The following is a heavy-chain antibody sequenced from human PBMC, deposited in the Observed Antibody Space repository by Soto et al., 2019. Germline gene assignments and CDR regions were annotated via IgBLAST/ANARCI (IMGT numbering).Heavy chain of an antibody. CDR1: GFTVSSNY. Sequence: EVQLVESGGGLIQPGGSLRLSCAASGFTVSSNYMSWVRQAPGKGLEWVSVIYRGGSTYYADSVKGRFTISRDNSKNTMYLQMNSLRAEDTAVYYCARDRCSGGSCYSYGMDVWGQGTTVTVSS. J-gene: IGHJ6*02. V-gene: IGHV3-53*01. D-gene: IGHD2-15*01. CDR3: ARDRCSGGSCYSYGMDV. CDR2: IYRGGST.